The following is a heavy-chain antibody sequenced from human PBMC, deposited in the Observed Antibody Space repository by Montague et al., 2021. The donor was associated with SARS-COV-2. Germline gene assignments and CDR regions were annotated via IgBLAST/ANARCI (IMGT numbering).Heavy chain of an antibody. Sequence: SLRLSCVASGFTFSSYSMNWVRQAPGKGLEWVSSLSSSSSYIYYSDSXKGRFTISRDNAKNSLYLQMNSLRAEDTAVYYCAKDIEGITMIVVARRYYYYGMDVGGQGTTVTVS. CDR3: AKDIEGITMIVVARRYYYYGMDV. D-gene: IGHD3-22*01. CDR2: LSSSSSYI. J-gene: IGHJ6*02. V-gene: IGHV3-21*01. CDR1: GFTFSSYS.